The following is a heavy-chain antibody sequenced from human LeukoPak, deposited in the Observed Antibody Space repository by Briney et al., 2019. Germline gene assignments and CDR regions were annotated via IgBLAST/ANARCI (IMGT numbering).Heavy chain of an antibody. J-gene: IGHJ4*02. D-gene: IGHD5-24*01. V-gene: IGHV4-59*08. Sequence: SETLSLTCTVSGGSISTYYWSWIRPPPGKGLEWIGDIYYSGSTNYNPSLKSRVTISVDTSKNQFSLKLSSVTAADTAVYYCARCGDDYNGFDYWGPGTLVTVSS. CDR2: IYYSGST. CDR3: ARCGDDYNGFDY. CDR1: GGSISTYY.